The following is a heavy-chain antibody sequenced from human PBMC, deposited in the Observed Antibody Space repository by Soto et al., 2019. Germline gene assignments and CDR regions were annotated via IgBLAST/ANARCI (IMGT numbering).Heavy chain of an antibody. Sequence: GGSLRLSCAASGFTFSSYAMSWVRQAPGKGLEWVSVISGSGGSTHYVDSVKGRFTIPRDNSKNTLYLQMDSLRDEDTAVYFCARAIAVGSTSLDYWGLGTRVTVSS. J-gene: IGHJ4*02. D-gene: IGHD6-19*01. CDR2: ISGSGGST. V-gene: IGHV3-23*01. CDR3: ARAIAVGSTSLDY. CDR1: GFTFSSYA.